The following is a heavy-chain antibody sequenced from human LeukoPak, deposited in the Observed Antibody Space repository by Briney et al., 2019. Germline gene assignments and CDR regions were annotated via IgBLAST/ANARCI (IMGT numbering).Heavy chain of an antibody. J-gene: IGHJ4*02. V-gene: IGHV4-59*01. Sequence: SETLSLTCTVSRGSISGYYWSWIRQPPGRRPEGIAFIYYSGSTNYNPSLKSRATISVDTSKNQFSLKLNSVTAADTAVYYCARYEYCSGGRCYNDYWGQGTLVTVSS. CDR1: RGSISGYY. CDR2: IYYSGST. CDR3: ARYEYCSGGRCYNDY. D-gene: IGHD2-15*01.